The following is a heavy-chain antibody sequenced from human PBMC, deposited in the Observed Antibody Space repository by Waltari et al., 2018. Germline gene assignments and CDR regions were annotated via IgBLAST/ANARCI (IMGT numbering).Heavy chain of an antibody. J-gene: IGHJ4*02. CDR1: GYSISRGYY. CDR3: ARVVYYFDA. Sequence: VQLQESGPGLVKPSATLSLTCSVSGYSISRGYYWGWIRQSPGKGLEWIGSVYKGGGARTTLYNKSLDNRLILSVDTSKNQFSLKLYSVTAADTAIYYCARVVYYFDAWGQGILVTVSS. V-gene: IGHV4-38-2*02. CDR2: VYKGGGARTT.